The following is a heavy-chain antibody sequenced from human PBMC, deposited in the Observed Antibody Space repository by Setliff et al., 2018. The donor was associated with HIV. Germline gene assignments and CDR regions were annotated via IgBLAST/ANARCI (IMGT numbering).Heavy chain of an antibody. CDR3: TRRDYNFWSSFNLKFYYNMDV. CDR1: GDSIRGSGDY. CDR2: VYVTGST. J-gene: IGHJ6*03. V-gene: IGHV4-61*09. Sequence: PSETLSLTCSVSGDSIRGSGDYWSWVRQPAGKRPEWIGHVYVTGSTAYKPYLRSRVTISVDTSKNQFSLKLASVTAADTAVYYCTRRDYNFWSSFNLKFYYNMDVWGKGTTVTVS. D-gene: IGHD3-3*01.